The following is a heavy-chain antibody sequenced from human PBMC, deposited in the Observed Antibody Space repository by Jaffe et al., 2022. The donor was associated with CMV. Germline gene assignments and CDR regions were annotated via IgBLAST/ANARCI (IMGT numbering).Heavy chain of an antibody. V-gene: IGHV3-23*01. CDR2: ISGSGGST. J-gene: IGHJ4*02. D-gene: IGHD6-19*01. Sequence: EVQLLESGGGLVQPGGSLRLSCAASGFTFSSYAMSWVRQAPGKGLEWVSAISGSGGSTYYADSVKGRFTISRDNSKNTLYLQMNSLRAEDTAVYYCARTIAVAGLTGGNYWGQGTLVTVSS. CDR1: GFTFSSYA. CDR3: ARTIAVAGLTGGNY.